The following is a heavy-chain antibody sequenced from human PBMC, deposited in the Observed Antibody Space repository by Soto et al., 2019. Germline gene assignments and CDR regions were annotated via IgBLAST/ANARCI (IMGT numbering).Heavy chain of an antibody. V-gene: IGHV4-39*01. Sequence: PSETLSLTCTVSGGSISSSSYYWGWIHQPPGKGLEWIGSIYYSGSTYYNPSLKSRVTISVDTSKNQFSLKLSSVTAADTAVYYCARYSGLGYCSGGSCLPHYFDYWGQGTLVTVSS. D-gene: IGHD2-15*01. CDR3: ARYSGLGYCSGGSCLPHYFDY. CDR1: GGSISSSSYY. J-gene: IGHJ4*02. CDR2: IYYSGST.